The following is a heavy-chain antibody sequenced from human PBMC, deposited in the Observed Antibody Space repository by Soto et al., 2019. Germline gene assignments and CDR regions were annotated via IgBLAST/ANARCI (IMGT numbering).Heavy chain of an antibody. D-gene: IGHD3-22*01. V-gene: IGHV4-31*03. CDR1: GGSISSGGYY. CDR3: ARDDDSSGYLGY. CDR2: IYYSGST. Sequence: SETLSLTCTVSGGSISSGGYYWSWIRQHPGKGLEWIGYIYYSGSTYYNPSLKSRVTISVDTSKNQFSLKLSSVTAADTAVYYCARDDDSSGYLGYWGQGTPVTVSS. J-gene: IGHJ4*02.